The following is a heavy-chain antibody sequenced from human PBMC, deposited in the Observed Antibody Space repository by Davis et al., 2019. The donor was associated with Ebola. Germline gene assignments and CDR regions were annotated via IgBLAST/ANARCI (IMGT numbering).Heavy chain of an antibody. CDR3: AKARNHNTGDPPAGMDI. CDR1: KFTFNSYP. Sequence: GESLKISCAASKFTFNSYPMTWVRQAPGKGLEWVSAITGNGVTTYYADSVEGRFTISRDNSKKTLYLQMDNLSIDDTAVYYCAKARNHNTGDPPAGMDIWGQGTTVIVSS. V-gene: IGHV3-23*01. CDR2: ITGNGVTT. D-gene: IGHD1-14*01. J-gene: IGHJ6*02.